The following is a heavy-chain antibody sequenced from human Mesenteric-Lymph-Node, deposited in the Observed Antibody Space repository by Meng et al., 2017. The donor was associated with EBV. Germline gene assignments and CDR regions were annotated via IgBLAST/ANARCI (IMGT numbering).Heavy chain of an antibody. CDR1: GFTFTSYG. CDR2: IWYDGSNK. Sequence: QGEVVESGGGVVQPGRSLRLSCATSGFTFTSYGMHWIRQAPGKGLEWVAVIWYDGSNKFYADSVKGRFTISRDNSKNTVFLQMNSLRVEDTAVYYCAKVDLSQLVDYWGQGVLVTVSS. J-gene: IGHJ4*02. V-gene: IGHV3-33*06. CDR3: AKVDLSQLVDY. D-gene: IGHD2-2*01.